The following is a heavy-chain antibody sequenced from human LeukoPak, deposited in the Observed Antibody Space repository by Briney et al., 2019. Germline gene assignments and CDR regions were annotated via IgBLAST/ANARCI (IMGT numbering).Heavy chain of an antibody. V-gene: IGHV4-39*07. D-gene: IGHD2-2*01. CDR2: IYYSGST. J-gene: IGHJ5*02. CDR3: ASRGGCSSTSCYNWFDP. CDR1: GGSISSRSYY. Sequence: SETLSLTCTASGGSISSRSYYWGWIRQPPGKGLEWIGSIYYSGSTYYNPSLKSRVTISVDTSKNKFSRKLSSVTAADTAVYYCASRGGCSSTSCYNWFDPWGQGTLVTVSS.